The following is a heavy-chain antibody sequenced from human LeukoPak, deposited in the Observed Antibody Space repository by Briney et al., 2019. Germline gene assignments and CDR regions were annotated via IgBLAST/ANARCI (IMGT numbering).Heavy chain of an antibody. Sequence: SETLSFTCTVSGGSISSGSYYWSWIRQPAGKGLEWIGRIYTSGSTNYNPSLKSRVTISVDTSKNQFSLRLTSVTAADTAVYYCARGLVPAAWEGVFDYWGQGTLVTVSS. CDR1: GGSISSGSYY. J-gene: IGHJ4*02. CDR3: ARGLVPAAWEGVFDY. CDR2: IYTSGST. V-gene: IGHV4-61*02. D-gene: IGHD2-2*01.